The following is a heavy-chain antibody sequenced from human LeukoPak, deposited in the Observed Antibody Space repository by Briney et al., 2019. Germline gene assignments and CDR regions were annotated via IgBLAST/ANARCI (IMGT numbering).Heavy chain of an antibody. V-gene: IGHV4-4*07. CDR2: IYTGGST. J-gene: IGHJ4*02. D-gene: IGHD4-17*01. CDR1: GGSIGRHY. CDR3: ARDPSVNFFDY. Sequence: PSETLSLTCSVSGGSIGRHYWTWIRQPAGKGLEWIGRIYTGGSTIKSSLKSRVTMSVDTSKNQFSLKLNSVTAADTAVYYCARDPSVNFFDYWGQGILVTVSS.